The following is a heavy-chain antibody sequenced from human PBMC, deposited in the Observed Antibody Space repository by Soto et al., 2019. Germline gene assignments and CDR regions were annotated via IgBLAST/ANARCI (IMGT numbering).Heavy chain of an antibody. CDR3: ARGYCSSTSCYGGYYYYYMDV. J-gene: IGHJ6*03. CDR1: GGTFSSYT. V-gene: IGHV1-69*02. Sequence: QVQLVQSGAEVKKPGSSVKVSCKASGGTFSSYTISWVRQAPGQGLEWMGRIIPILGIANYAQKFQGRVTITADKSTSTAYMELSSLRSEHTAVYYCARGYCSSTSCYGGYYYYYMDVWGKGTTVTVSS. D-gene: IGHD2-2*01. CDR2: IIPILGIA.